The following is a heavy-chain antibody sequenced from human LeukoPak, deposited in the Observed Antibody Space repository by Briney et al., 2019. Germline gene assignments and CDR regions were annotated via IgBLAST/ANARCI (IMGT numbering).Heavy chain of an antibody. Sequence: PGGSLRLSCAASGFTFSSYAMSWVRQAPGKGLEWVSAISGGGGSTFYADSVKGRFTFSRDNAKNSLYLQMNSLRAEDTAVYYCSAYYTMTDYWGQGTLVTVSS. CDR1: GFTFSSYA. D-gene: IGHD3-22*01. J-gene: IGHJ4*02. V-gene: IGHV3-23*01. CDR3: SAYYTMTDY. CDR2: ISGGGGST.